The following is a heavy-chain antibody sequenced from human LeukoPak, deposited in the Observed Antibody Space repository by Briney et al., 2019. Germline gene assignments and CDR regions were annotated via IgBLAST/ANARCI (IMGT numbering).Heavy chain of an antibody. V-gene: IGHV4-34*01. J-gene: IGHJ4*02. CDR2: INHSGST. CDR3: ARVGYYYDSSGYYYPY. CDR1: GGSFSGYY. D-gene: IGHD3-22*01. Sequence: SETLSLTCAAYGGSFSGYYWSWIRQPPGKGLEWIGEINHSGSTNYNPSLKSRVTISVDTSKNQFSLKLSSVTAADTAVYYCARVGYYYDSSGYYYPYWGQGTLVTVSS.